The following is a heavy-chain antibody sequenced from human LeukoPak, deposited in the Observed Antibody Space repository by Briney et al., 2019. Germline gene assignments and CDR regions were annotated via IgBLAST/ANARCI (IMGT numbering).Heavy chain of an antibody. Sequence: GGSLRLSCAASGSTFSSHTMNWVRQAPGKGLEWVSYISRDSGVIYYADSVKGRFTISRDNAEKPLYLQTNSLRAEDTAIYYCARLWGDATIFDLWGQGTLVTVSS. D-gene: IGHD5-12*01. J-gene: IGHJ4*02. CDR2: ISRDSGVI. V-gene: IGHV3-48*04. CDR3: ARLWGDATIFDL. CDR1: GSTFSSHT.